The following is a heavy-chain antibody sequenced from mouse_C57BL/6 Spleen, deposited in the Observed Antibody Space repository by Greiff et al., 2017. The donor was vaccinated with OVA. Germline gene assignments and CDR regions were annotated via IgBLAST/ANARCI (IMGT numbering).Heavy chain of an antibody. CDR2: FYPGSGSI. V-gene: IGHV1-62-2*01. CDR3: ARHGYDGYYGGVYFDY. D-gene: IGHD2-3*01. CDR1: GYTFTEYT. J-gene: IGHJ2*01. Sequence: QVQLQQSGAELVKPGASVKLSCKASGYTFTEYTIHWVKQRPGQGLEWIGWFYPGSGSIKYNEKFKDKATLTADKSSSTVYMELSRLTSEDSAVYFCARHGYDGYYGGVYFDYWGQGTTLTVSS.